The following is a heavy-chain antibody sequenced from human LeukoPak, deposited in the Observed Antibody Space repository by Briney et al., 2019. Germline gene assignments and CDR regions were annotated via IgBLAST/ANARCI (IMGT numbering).Heavy chain of an antibody. D-gene: IGHD4-17*01. CDR1: GFTFSSYS. J-gene: IGHJ6*03. CDR2: ISSSGSTI. Sequence: GGSLRLSCAASGFTFSSYSMNWVRQAPGKGLEWVSYISSSGSTIYYADSVKGRFTISRDNAKNSLYLQMNSLRAEDTAVYYCARGHPVPTVNSYMDVWGKGTTVTVSS. V-gene: IGHV3-48*01. CDR3: ARGHPVPTVNSYMDV.